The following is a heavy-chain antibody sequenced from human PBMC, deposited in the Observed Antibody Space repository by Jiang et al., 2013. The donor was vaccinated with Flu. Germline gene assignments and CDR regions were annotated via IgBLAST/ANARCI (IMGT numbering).Heavy chain of an antibody. D-gene: IGHD6-25*01. Sequence: QLLESGAEVRKPGESLKISCKGSGYSFTSYWIAWVRQMPGKGLEWMGIIYPGDSDTRYSPSFQGQVTVSADKSISTAYLQWSSLKASDTAVYYCATSPRLYAFDIWGQGTMVTVSS. CDR2: IYPGDSDT. CDR1: GYSFTSYW. J-gene: IGHJ3*02. CDR3: ATSPRLYAFDI. V-gene: IGHV5-51*01.